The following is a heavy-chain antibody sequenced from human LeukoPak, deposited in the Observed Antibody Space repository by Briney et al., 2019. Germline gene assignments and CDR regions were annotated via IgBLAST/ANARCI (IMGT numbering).Heavy chain of an antibody. J-gene: IGHJ6*02. CDR1: GYTFTSYG. CDR3: ARDCSSTSCHRYYYYYGMDV. Sequence: ASVTVSCTASGYTFTSYGISWVRQAPGQGLEWMGWISAYNGNTNYAQKLQGRVTMTTDTSTSTAYMELRSLRSDDTAVYYCARDCSSTSCHRYYYYYGMDVWGQGTTVTVSS. V-gene: IGHV1-18*01. CDR2: ISAYNGNT. D-gene: IGHD2-2*01.